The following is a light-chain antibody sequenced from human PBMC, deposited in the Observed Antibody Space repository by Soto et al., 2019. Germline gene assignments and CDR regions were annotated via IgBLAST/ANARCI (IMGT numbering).Light chain of an antibody. CDR3: QQHGGSPPYT. CDR2: GTS. J-gene: IGKJ2*01. V-gene: IGKV3-20*01. CDR1: QTVHSSF. Sequence: EVVLTQSPGTLSLSPGDRATVSCRASQTVHSSFFAWYQQKGGQAPRLLIYGTSNRAAGIPDRFSGHGSGTDFPRTIDGLEPEDFAMYFCQQHGGSPPYTFGRGTRVEI.